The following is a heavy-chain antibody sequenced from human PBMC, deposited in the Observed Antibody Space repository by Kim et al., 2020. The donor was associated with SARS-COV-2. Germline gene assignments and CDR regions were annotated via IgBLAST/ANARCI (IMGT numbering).Heavy chain of an antibody. CDR1: GFTFSSYG. Sequence: GGSLRLSCAASGFTFSSYGKHWVRQAPGKGLEWVAVISYDGSNKYYADSVKGRFTISRDNSKNTLYLQMNSLRAEDTAVYYCARDPSYDSSGYYYDAFDIWGQGTMGTVSS. J-gene: IGHJ3*02. CDR3: ARDPSYDSSGYYYDAFDI. D-gene: IGHD3-22*01. V-gene: IGHV3-33*05. CDR2: ISYDGSNK.